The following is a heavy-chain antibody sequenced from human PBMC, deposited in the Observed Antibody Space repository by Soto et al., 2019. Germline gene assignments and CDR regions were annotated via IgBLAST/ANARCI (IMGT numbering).Heavy chain of an antibody. J-gene: IGHJ4*02. V-gene: IGHV3-23*01. CDR2: ISGSGGST. D-gene: IGHD4-4*01. CDR3: AQDRDSNCLPISFDY. CDR1: GVTFSGYA. Sequence: EVQLLESGGGLVQPGGSLRLSCAASGVTFSGYAMSWVRQALGKGLEWVSAISGSGGSTYYAASVKGRFTISRDNSKNTLYLQRNRLRPEDTAVYYCAQDRDSNCLPISFDYWGQGTLVTVSS.